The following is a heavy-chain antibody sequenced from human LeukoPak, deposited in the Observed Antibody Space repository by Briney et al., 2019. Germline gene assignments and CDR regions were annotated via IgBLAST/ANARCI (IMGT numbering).Heavy chain of an antibody. V-gene: IGHV4-4*07. CDR2: IYTSGST. J-gene: IGHJ4*02. D-gene: IGHD6-13*01. CDR3: AREVNSSSWRPLDY. Sequence: SETLSLTCTVSGGSISSYYWSWIRQPAGKGLEWIGRIYTSGSTNYNPSLKSRVTMSADTSKNQFSLKLSSVTAADTAVYYCAREVNSSSWRPLDYWGQGTLVTVSS. CDR1: GGSISSYY.